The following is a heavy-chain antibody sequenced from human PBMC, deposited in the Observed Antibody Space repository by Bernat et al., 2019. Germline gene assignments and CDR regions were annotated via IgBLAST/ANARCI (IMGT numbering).Heavy chain of an antibody. V-gene: IGHV3-21*01. D-gene: IGHD5-24*01. Sequence: ESVGGLVKPGGSLRLSCAASGFTFSSYSMNWVRQAPGKGLEWVSSISSSSSYIYYADSVKGRFTISRDNAKNSLYLQMNSLRAEDTAVYYCASNGYNYAKYFDYWGQGTLVTVSS. CDR3: ASNGYNYAKYFDY. CDR1: GFTFSSYS. J-gene: IGHJ4*02. CDR2: ISSSSSYI.